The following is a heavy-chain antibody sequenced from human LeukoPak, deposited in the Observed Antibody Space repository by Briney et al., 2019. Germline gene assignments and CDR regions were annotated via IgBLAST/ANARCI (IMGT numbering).Heavy chain of an antibody. Sequence: GGSLRLSCAASGFTFSTYTMNWVRRAPGKGLEWGSSISTGSSYIYYADSVRGRFTISRDNAKNSLYLQMNSLRAEDTAVYSCARGADGVSSTSRGWFDPWGQGTLVTVSS. CDR1: GFTFSTYT. D-gene: IGHD2-8*01. CDR3: ARGADGVSSTSRGWFDP. CDR2: ISTGSSYI. V-gene: IGHV3-21*01. J-gene: IGHJ5*02.